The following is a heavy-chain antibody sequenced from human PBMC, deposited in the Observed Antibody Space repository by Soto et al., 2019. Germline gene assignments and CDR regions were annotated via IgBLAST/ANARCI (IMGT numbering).Heavy chain of an antibody. J-gene: IGHJ4*02. CDR2: ISGSGGST. Sequence: EVQLLESGGGLVQPGVSLRLSCAASGFTFSSYAMSWVRQAPGKGLEWVSAISGSGGSTYYADSVKGRFTISRDNSENTRYLQMNSLRAEDTAVYYGATAQWLTNNQFASWVQGTMVTVSS. V-gene: IGHV3-23*01. CDR1: GFTFSSYA. D-gene: IGHD6-19*01. CDR3: ATAQWLTNNQFAS.